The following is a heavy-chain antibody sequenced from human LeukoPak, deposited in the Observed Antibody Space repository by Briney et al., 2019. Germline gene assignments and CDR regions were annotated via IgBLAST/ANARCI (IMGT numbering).Heavy chain of an antibody. CDR3: ARESFAARWD. CDR2: IKQDGSQK. Sequence: GGSLRLSCAASGFTFSRYWMSWVRQAPGKGLERVANIKQDGSQKSYVDSVKGRFTISRDNANNLLYLQMNSLRAEDTAVYYCARESFAARWDWGQGTLVTVSS. D-gene: IGHD6-6*01. V-gene: IGHV3-7*01. J-gene: IGHJ4*02. CDR1: GFTFSRYW.